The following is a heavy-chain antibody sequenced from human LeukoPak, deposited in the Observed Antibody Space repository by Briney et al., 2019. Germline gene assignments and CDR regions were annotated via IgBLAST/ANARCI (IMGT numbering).Heavy chain of an antibody. CDR1: GFTFSSYS. Sequence: GGSLRLSCAASGFTFSSYSMNWVRQAPGKGLEWVSAISGSDGSTYYADSVKGRFTISRDNSKNTLYLQMNSLRAEDTAVYYCAKAGDYSYFDYWGQGTLVTVSS. CDR2: ISGSDGST. D-gene: IGHD4-11*01. CDR3: AKAGDYSYFDY. V-gene: IGHV3-23*01. J-gene: IGHJ4*02.